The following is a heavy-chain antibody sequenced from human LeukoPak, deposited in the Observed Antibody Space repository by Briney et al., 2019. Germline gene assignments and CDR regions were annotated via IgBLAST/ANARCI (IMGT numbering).Heavy chain of an antibody. CDR3: ARGQGFGELFPDYYMDA. CDR2: ISSTSNYI. D-gene: IGHD3-10*01. CDR1: GFTFSHYM. V-gene: IGHV3-21*01. Sequence: PGGSLRLSCATSGFTFSHYMMNWVRQAPGKGLEWVSSISSTSNYIYYADSMKGRFTISRDNAKNSLYLQMNSLRAEDTAVYYCARGQGFGELFPDYYMDAWGKGTTVTISS. J-gene: IGHJ6*03.